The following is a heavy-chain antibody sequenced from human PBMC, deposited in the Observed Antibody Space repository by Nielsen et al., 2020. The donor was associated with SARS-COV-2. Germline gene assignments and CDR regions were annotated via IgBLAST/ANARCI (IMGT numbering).Heavy chain of an antibody. Sequence: GESLKISCAASGFTFSDYYMSWIRQAPGKGLEWVSYISSSGSIIYYADSVKGRFTISRDNAKNSLYLQMNSLRAEDTAVYYCAATAPRDYDSSGYYFDYWGQGTLVTVSS. J-gene: IGHJ4*02. CDR2: ISSSGSII. CDR1: GFTFSDYY. CDR3: AATAPRDYDSSGYYFDY. V-gene: IGHV3-11*04. D-gene: IGHD3-22*01.